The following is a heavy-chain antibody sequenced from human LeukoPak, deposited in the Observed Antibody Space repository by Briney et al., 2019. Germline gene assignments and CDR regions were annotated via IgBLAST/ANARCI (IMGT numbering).Heavy chain of an antibody. CDR2: IYYSGST. D-gene: IGHD2-21*02. CDR3: ARVDAIVVVTATYPAHYYYGMDV. J-gene: IGHJ6*02. Sequence: PSETLSLTCTVSGGSISSGGYSWSWIRQHPGKGLEWIGYIYYSGSTYYNPSLKSRVTISVDTSKNQFSLKLSSVTAADTAVYYCARVDAIVVVTATYPAHYYYGMDVWGQGTTVTVSS. V-gene: IGHV4-31*03. CDR1: GGSISSGGYS.